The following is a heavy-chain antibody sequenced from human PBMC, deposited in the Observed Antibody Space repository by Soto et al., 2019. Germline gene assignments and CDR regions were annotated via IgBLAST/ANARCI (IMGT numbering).Heavy chain of an antibody. Sequence: GGSLRLSCAPSGFSFSDFGMHWVRQAPGKGLEWVAAISHDGSNQYYGGSVKGRFSISRDHSNNRLYLQMNNLKVEDSAIYFCAKETRSRAVTATRVNGMDVWGQGT. CDR1: GFSFSDFG. D-gene: IGHD2-21*02. CDR2: ISHDGSNQ. V-gene: IGHV3-30*18. J-gene: IGHJ6*02. CDR3: AKETRSRAVTATRVNGMDV.